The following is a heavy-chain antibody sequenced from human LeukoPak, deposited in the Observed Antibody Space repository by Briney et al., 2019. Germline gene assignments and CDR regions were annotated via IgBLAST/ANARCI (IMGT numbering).Heavy chain of an antibody. D-gene: IGHD3-22*01. CDR3: SSGYYYGGFDY. V-gene: IGHV3-74*01. CDR1: GSTFSSYW. CDR2: INSDGSST. J-gene: IGHJ4*02. Sequence: PGGSLRLSCAASGSTFSSYWMHWVRHAPGKGLVWVSRINSDGSSTSYADSVKGRFTISRDNAKNTLYLQMNSLRAEDTAVYYCSSGYYYGGFDYWGQGTLVTVSS.